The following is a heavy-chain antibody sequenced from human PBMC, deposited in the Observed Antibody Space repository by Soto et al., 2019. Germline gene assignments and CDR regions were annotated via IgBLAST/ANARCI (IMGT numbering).Heavy chain of an antibody. D-gene: IGHD5-12*01. V-gene: IGHV1-3*01. J-gene: IGHJ4*02. Sequence: ASVKVSCKASGYTFTSYAMHWVRQAPGQRLEWMGWINAGNGNTKYSQKFQGRVTITKDTSTSTVYMELNSLTSEDTAVYYCVRDSPIGSTFSGYDGIDYWGQGTLVTVSS. CDR3: VRDSPIGSTFSGYDGIDY. CDR1: GYTFTSYA. CDR2: INAGNGNT.